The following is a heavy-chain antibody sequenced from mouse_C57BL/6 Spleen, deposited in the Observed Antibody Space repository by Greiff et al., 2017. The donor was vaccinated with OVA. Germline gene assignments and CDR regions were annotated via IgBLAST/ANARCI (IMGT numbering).Heavy chain of an antibody. CDR1: GYTFTSYW. CDR3: ANYDGSSPFAY. V-gene: IGHV1-64*01. CDR2: IHPNSGST. J-gene: IGHJ3*01. D-gene: IGHD1-1*01. Sequence: QVQLQQPGAELVKPGASVKLSCKASGYTFTSYWMHWVKQRPGQGLEWIGIIHPNSGSTTYNEKFKSKATLTVDKSSSTAYMHIISLTSEDSAVXYCANYDGSSPFAYWGQGTLVTVSA.